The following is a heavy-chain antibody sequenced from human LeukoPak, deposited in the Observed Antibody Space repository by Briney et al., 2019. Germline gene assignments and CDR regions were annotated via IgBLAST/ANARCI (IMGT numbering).Heavy chain of an antibody. V-gene: IGHV3-15*01. Sequence: PGGSLRLSCAASGFTFTNAWMSWVRQAPGKGLEWVGRIKTKTDGGTTDYAAPVKGRFTISREDSKNTLYLQMNSLKTEDTAVFYCTTLTPTAAASGGYFDYWGQGTLVAVSS. CDR2: IKTKTDGGTT. D-gene: IGHD6-13*01. CDR3: TTLTPTAAASGGYFDY. CDR1: GFTFTNAW. J-gene: IGHJ4*02.